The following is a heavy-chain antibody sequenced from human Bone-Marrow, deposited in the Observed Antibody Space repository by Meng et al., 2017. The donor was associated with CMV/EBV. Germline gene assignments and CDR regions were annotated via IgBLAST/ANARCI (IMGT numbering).Heavy chain of an antibody. D-gene: IGHD2-2*02. CDR3: ASLGYCSSTSCYTLDY. J-gene: IGHJ4*02. V-gene: IGHV3-33*01. CDR2: IWYDGSNK. Sequence: GGSLRLSCAASGFTFSSYGMHWVRQAPGKGLEWVAVIWYDGSNKYYADSVKGRFTISRDNSKNTLYLQMNSLRAEDTAVYYCASLGYCSSTSCYTLDYWGQGTLVTVSS. CDR1: GFTFSSYG.